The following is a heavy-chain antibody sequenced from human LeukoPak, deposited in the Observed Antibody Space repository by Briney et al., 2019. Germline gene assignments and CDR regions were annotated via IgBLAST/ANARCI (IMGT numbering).Heavy chain of an antibody. V-gene: IGHV4-39*07. J-gene: IGHJ2*01. CDR3: ARDVGGYRYGYRPTELYWYFDL. D-gene: IGHD5-18*01. CDR2: IYYNGNS. Sequence: SETLSLICTVSGGSISSSIHYWGWIRQPPGKGLEWIGSIYYNGNSYYKQSLKSRVTISLDTSKNQFSLKLSSVTAADTAVYYCARDVGGYRYGYRPTELYWYFDLWGRGTLVTVSS. CDR1: GGSISSSIHY.